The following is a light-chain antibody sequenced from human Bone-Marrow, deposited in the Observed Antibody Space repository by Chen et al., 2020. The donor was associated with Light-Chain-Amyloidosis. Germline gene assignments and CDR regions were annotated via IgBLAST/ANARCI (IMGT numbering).Light chain of an antibody. J-gene: IGLJ3*02. V-gene: IGLV3-21*02. CDR1: TIGSTS. CDR3: QVWDRSSDRPV. Sequence: SYVLTQPSSVSVAPGQTATIACGGNTIGSTSVHWYQQTPGQAPLLVVYDDSDRPSGIPERFSGSNSGNPATLTISRVEAGDEPDYYCQVWDRSSDRPVFGGGTKLTFL. CDR2: DDS.